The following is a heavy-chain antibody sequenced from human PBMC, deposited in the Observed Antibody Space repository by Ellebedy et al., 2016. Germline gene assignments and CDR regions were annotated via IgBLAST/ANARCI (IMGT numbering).Heavy chain of an antibody. Sequence: GESLKISXAASGFTFSSYGMHWVRQAPGKGLEWVAVMSYDGRNKYYADSVKGRFTISRDNPKNTLYLQMNSLRPEDTAVYHCASAIDYWGQGTLVTVSS. CDR2: MSYDGRNK. CDR3: ASAIDY. CDR1: GFTFSSYG. J-gene: IGHJ4*02. V-gene: IGHV3-30*03.